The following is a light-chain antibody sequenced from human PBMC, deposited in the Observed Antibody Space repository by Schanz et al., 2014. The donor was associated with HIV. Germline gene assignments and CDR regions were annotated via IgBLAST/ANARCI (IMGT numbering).Light chain of an antibody. CDR2: EVS. CDR1: SSDVGGYNY. J-gene: IGLJ2*01. Sequence: QSALTQPASVSGSPGQSVTISCTGTSSDVGGYNYVSWYQQHPGKAPKLMIYEVSDRPSGIPDRFSGSKSGNTASLTISGLQAEDEADFFCCSDTRTGTLIFGGGTKLTVL. V-gene: IGLV2-14*01. CDR3: CSDTRTGTLI.